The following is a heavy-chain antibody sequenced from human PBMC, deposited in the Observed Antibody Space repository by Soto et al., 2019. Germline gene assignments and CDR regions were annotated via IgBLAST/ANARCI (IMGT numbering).Heavy chain of an antibody. Sequence: ASVKVSCKDSGYTFTSYAMHWVRQAPGQRLEWMGWINAGNGNTKYYADSVKGRFTISRDNSKNTLYLQMNSLRAEDTAVYYCARAEESGYDYFDYWGQGTLVTVSS. V-gene: IGHV1-3*01. CDR1: GYTFTSYA. J-gene: IGHJ4*02. CDR2: INAGNGNT. CDR3: ARAEESGYDYFDY. D-gene: IGHD5-12*01.